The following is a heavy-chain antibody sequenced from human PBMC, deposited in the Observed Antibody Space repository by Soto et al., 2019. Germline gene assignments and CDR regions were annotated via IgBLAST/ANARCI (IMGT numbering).Heavy chain of an antibody. CDR2: LSDSGDSI. CDR1: GFTFSSHA. Sequence: EVQLLESGGGLVQPGRSLRLSCTASGFTFSSHAMTWARQAPGKGLEWVSGLSDSGDSIYYADSVKGRFTIYRDNSRNTLYLQMNTLRVEDTDVYYCAKVSSSWYAGFFDLWGQGTLVTVSS. J-gene: IGHJ4*02. D-gene: IGHD6-13*01. V-gene: IGHV3-23*01. CDR3: AKVSSSWYAGFFDL.